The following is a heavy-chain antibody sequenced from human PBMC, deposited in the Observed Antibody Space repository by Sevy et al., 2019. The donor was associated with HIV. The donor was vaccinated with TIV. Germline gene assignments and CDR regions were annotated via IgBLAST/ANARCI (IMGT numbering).Heavy chain of an antibody. J-gene: IGHJ4*02. CDR1: GFTFSSYS. V-gene: IGHV3-48*02. CDR3: ARVSICSGGSCYSHFDY. Sequence: GGSLRLSCAASGFTFSSYSMNWVHQAPGKGLEWVSYISSSSSTIYYADSVKGRFTISRDNAKNSLYLQMNSLRDEDTAVYYCARVSICSGGSCYSHFDYWGQGTLVTVSS. CDR2: ISSSSSTI. D-gene: IGHD2-15*01.